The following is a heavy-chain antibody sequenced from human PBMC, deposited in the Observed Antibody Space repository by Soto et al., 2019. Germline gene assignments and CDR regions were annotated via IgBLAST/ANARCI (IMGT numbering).Heavy chain of an antibody. Sequence: RGSLRLSCAASGFTFSTYGMHWVRQAPGKGLEWVAVISYDGSNEYYADSVKGRFTISRDNSKNTLYLQMNSLRAEDTAVYYCARVAYYYNSSGPLRIWGQGTMVTVSS. D-gene: IGHD3-22*01. J-gene: IGHJ3*02. V-gene: IGHV3-30*03. CDR2: ISYDGSNE. CDR1: GFTFSTYG. CDR3: ARVAYYYNSSGPLRI.